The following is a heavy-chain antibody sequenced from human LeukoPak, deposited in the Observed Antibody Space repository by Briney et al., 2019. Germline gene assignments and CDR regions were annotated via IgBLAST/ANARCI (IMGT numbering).Heavy chain of an antibody. V-gene: IGHV4-39*07. Sequence: PGGSLRLSCAASGFSFSNYWMSWVRQAPGKGLEWIGSIYYSGSTYYNPSLKSRVTISVDTSKNQFSLKLSSVTAADTAVYYCARHISGYSSSWLFDYWGQGTLVTVSS. J-gene: IGHJ4*02. CDR3: ARHISGYSSSWLFDY. CDR1: GFSFSNY. D-gene: IGHD6-13*01. CDR2: IYYSGST.